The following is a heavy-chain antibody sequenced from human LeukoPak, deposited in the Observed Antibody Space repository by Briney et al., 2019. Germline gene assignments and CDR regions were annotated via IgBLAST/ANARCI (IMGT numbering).Heavy chain of an antibody. CDR2: ISSSGSTI. Sequence: GSLRLSCAASGFTFSSYEMNWVRQAPGKGLEWVSYISSSGSTIYYADSVKGRFTISRDNAKNSLYLQMNSLRAEDTAVYYCARGDYYDSSGYDIWGQGTMVTVSS. D-gene: IGHD3-22*01. CDR1: GFTFSSYE. CDR3: ARGDYYDSSGYDI. J-gene: IGHJ3*02. V-gene: IGHV3-48*03.